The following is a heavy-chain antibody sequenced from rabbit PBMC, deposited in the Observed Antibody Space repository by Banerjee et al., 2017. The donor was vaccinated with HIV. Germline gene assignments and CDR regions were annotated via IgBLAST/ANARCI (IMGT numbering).Heavy chain of an antibody. CDR3: ARGLYFTYGYTDYPYFNF. Sequence: QEQLVESGGGLVTLGGSLKLSCKASGIDFSSYGISWVRQAPGKGLEWIAYIYPDYGSTDYASWVNGRFTISLDNAQNTVFLQMTSLTAADTATYFCARGLYFTYGYTDYPYFNFWGPGTLVTVS. CDR1: GIDFSSYG. V-gene: IGHV1S47*01. CDR2: IYPDYGST. D-gene: IGHD6-1*01. J-gene: IGHJ4*01.